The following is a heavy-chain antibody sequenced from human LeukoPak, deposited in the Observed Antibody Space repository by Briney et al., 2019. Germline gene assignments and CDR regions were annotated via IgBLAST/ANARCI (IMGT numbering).Heavy chain of an antibody. V-gene: IGHV4-59*08. CDR1: GGSISSYY. D-gene: IGHD1-26*01. Sequence: PSETLSLTCTVSGGSISSYYWSWIRQPPGKGLEWIGYIYYSGSTNYNPSLKSRVTISVDTSKNQFSLKLSSVTAADTAVYYCARSGSYYRQFDYWGQGTLVTVSS. CDR2: IYYSGST. J-gene: IGHJ4*02. CDR3: ARSGSYYRQFDY.